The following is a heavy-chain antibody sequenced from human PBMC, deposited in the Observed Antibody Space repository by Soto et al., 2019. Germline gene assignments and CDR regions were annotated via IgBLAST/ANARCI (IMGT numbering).Heavy chain of an antibody. Sequence: QVQLVQSGAEVKKPGSSVKVSCKASGGTFSSYAISWVRQAPGQGLEWMGGIIPIFGTANYAQKFQGRVTITADESTHTAYIELGGLRSEETAVYYCARDHRDYGDERYYCYGMDGWGQGTLVTVSS. CDR1: GGTFSSYA. V-gene: IGHV1-69*12. CDR3: ARDHRDYGDERYYCYGMDG. CDR2: IIPIFGTA. J-gene: IGHJ6*02. D-gene: IGHD4-17*01.